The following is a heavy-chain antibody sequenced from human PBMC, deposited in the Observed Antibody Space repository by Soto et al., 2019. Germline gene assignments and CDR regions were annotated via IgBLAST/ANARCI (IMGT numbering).Heavy chain of an antibody. D-gene: IGHD2-8*01. J-gene: IGHJ3*02. CDR1: GYTFTSYG. Sequence: QVQLVQSGAEVKKPGASVKVSCKASGYTFTSYGISWVRQAPGQGLEWMGWISAYNGNTNYAQKLQGRVXXTXDXYTSTAYMELSSLRSDDTAVYYCASGGTKEDDAFDIWGQGTMVTVSS. CDR2: ISAYNGNT. CDR3: ASGGTKEDDAFDI. V-gene: IGHV1-18*01.